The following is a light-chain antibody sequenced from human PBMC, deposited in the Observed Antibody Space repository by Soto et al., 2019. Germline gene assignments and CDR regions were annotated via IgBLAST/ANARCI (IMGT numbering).Light chain of an antibody. CDR2: SNN. V-gene: IGLV1-40*01. Sequence: QSVLTQPPSVSGAPGQRVTISCTGSSSNIGAGSDVHWYQQLPGTAPKLLIYSNNNRPSGVPDRFSGSRSGTSASLAITWLQFEDEADYYCQSYDTSLSGFYVFGTGTKSPP. J-gene: IGLJ1*01. CDR3: QSYDTSLSGFYV. CDR1: SSNIGAGSD.